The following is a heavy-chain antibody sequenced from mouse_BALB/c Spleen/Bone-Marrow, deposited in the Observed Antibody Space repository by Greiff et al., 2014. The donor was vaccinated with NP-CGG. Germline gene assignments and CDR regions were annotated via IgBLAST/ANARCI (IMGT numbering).Heavy chain of an antibody. V-gene: IGHV1-7*01. D-gene: IGHD1-1*01. J-gene: IGHJ4*01. CDR3: ARPPYYYGSSYDAMDY. CDR1: GYTFTSYW. Sequence: LQQSGAELAKPGASVKMSCKASGYTFTSYWMHWVKQRPGQGLEWIGYINPSTGYTEYNQKFKDKATLTADKSSSTAYMQLSSLTSEDSAVYYCARPPYYYGSSYDAMDYWGQGTSVTVSS. CDR2: INPSTGYT.